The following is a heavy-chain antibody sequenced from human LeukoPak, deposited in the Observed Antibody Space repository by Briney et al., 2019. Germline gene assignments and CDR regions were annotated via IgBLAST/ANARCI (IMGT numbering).Heavy chain of an antibody. CDR3: ARSRCYCSGGSCYSCDWFDP. J-gene: IGHJ5*02. Sequence: EGSLRLSCAASGFTFSDYYMSWIRQAPGKGLEWVSYISSSGSTIYYADSVKGRFTISRDNAKNSLYLQMNSLRAEDTAVYYCARSRCYCSGGSCYSCDWFDPWGQGTLVTVSS. D-gene: IGHD2-15*01. CDR2: ISSSGSTI. CDR1: GFTFSDYY. V-gene: IGHV3-11*01.